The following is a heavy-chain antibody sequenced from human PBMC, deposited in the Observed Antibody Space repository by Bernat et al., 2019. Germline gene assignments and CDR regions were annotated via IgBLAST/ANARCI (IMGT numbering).Heavy chain of an antibody. CDR2: IKSKTDGETT. Sequence: EVQLVESGGGLVKPGGSLRLSCAASGFTFSNAWMNWVRQAPGKGLEWVGRIKSKTDGETTDYAAPVKGRFTISRDDSKNTQYLQMNSLKTEDTAVYYCTGDLAMIVVVGDAMDIWGQGTRVTVSS. J-gene: IGHJ3*02. V-gene: IGHV3-15*07. CDR3: TGDLAMIVVVGDAMDI. CDR1: GFTFSNAW. D-gene: IGHD3-22*01.